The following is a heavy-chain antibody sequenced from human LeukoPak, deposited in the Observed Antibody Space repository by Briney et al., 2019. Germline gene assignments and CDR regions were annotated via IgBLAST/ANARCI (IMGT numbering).Heavy chain of an antibody. Sequence: SETLSLTCAVYGGSFSGYYRSWIRQPPGKGLEWIGEINHSGSTNYNPSLKSRVTISVDTSKNQFSLKLSSVTAADTAVYYCARASSWFDYWGQGTLVTVSS. CDR1: GGSFSGYY. D-gene: IGHD6-13*01. V-gene: IGHV4-34*01. CDR3: ARASSWFDY. CDR2: INHSGST. J-gene: IGHJ4*02.